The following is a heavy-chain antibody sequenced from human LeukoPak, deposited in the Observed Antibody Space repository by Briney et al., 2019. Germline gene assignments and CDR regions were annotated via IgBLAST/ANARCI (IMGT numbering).Heavy chain of an antibody. Sequence: GGSLRLSCAASGFTFSSYSMNWVRQAPGKGLEWVSSISSSSSYIYYAVSVKGRFTISRDNAKNSLYLQMNSLRADDTAVYYCARDWAGGPHDYWGQGSLVTVSS. D-gene: IGHD3-10*01. V-gene: IGHV3-21*01. CDR2: ISSSSSYI. J-gene: IGHJ4*02. CDR3: ARDWAGGPHDY. CDR1: GFTFSSYS.